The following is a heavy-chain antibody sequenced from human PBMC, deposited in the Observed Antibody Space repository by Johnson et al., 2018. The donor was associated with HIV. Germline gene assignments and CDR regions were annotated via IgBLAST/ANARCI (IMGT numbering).Heavy chain of an antibody. D-gene: IGHD3-10*02. CDR2: INWNGGST. CDR3: ARDFMYAFDI. J-gene: IGHJ3*02. CDR1: GFTFSSYA. V-gene: IGHV3-20*04. Sequence: EVQLVESGGGVVQPGRSLRLSCAASGFTFSSYAMHWVRQAPGKGLEWVSGINWNGGSTGYADSVKGRFTISRDNAKNSLYLQMNSLRVEDTALYYCARDFMYAFDIWGQGTMVTVSS.